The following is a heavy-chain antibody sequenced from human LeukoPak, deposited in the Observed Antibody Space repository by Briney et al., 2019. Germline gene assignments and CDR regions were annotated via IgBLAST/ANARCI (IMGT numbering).Heavy chain of an antibody. CDR3: ARGPAITIFGVVPYYFDS. Sequence: ASVTVSCKASGYTFTSYDVNWVRQATGQGLEWMGWMNPKSGNTGYAQKFQGRVTMTRNTSIRTAYMELSSLRSEDTAVYYCARGPAITIFGVVPYYFDSWGQGTLVTVSS. CDR2: MNPKSGNT. V-gene: IGHV1-8*01. CDR1: GYTFTSYD. D-gene: IGHD3-3*01. J-gene: IGHJ4*02.